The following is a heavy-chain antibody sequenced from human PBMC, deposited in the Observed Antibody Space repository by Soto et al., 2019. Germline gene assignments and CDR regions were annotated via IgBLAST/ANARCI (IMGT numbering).Heavy chain of an antibody. D-gene: IGHD1-26*01. CDR1: GFTFSSYG. Sequence: QVQLVESGGGVVQPGRSLRLSCAASGFTFSSYGMHWVRQAPGKGLEWVAVISYDGSNKYYADSVKGRFTISRDNSKNTLYLQMNSLRAEDMAVYYCAKDGGAGSYLDYWGQGTLVTVSS. V-gene: IGHV3-30*18. J-gene: IGHJ4*02. CDR3: AKDGGAGSYLDY. CDR2: ISYDGSNK.